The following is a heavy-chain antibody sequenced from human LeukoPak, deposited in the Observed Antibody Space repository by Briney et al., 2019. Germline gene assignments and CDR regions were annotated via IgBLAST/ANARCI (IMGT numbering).Heavy chain of an antibody. J-gene: IGHJ4*02. CDR2: ISNDGSKK. Sequence: GGSLRLSCAASGFTFSSYGMHWVRQAPGKGLDWVAVISNDGSKKYYADSVKGRFTISRDNSKNTLSLQVSSLRTEDAAVYYCAKDRYSYAFEYSDSWGQGTLVTVSS. V-gene: IGHV3-30*18. D-gene: IGHD5-18*01. CDR3: AKDRYSYAFEYSDS. CDR1: GFTFSSYG.